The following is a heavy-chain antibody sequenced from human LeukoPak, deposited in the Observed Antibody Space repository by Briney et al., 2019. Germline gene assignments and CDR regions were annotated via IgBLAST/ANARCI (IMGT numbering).Heavy chain of an antibody. CDR1: GYTFTSYG. D-gene: IGHD3/OR15-3a*01. J-gene: IGHJ5*02. CDR3: ARGSGQAVDFWFDP. Sequence: ASVKVSCKASGYTFTSYGISWVRQAPGQGLEWMGWISAYNGNTNYAQKLQGRVTMTTDTSTSTAYMELSSLRPEDTAVYYCARGSGQAVDFWFDPWGQGTLVTVSS. V-gene: IGHV1-18*01. CDR2: ISAYNGNT.